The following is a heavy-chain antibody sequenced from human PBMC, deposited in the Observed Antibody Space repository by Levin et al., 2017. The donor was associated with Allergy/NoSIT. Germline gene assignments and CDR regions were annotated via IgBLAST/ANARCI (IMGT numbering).Heavy chain of an antibody. V-gene: IGHV4-59*08. J-gene: IGHJ4*02. D-gene: IGHD6-19*01. CDR1: GGSISSYY. Sequence: SQTLSLTCTVSGGSISSYYWSWIRQPPGKGLEWIGYIYYSGSTNYNPSLKSRVTISVDTSKNQFSLKLSSVTAADTAVYYCARLNVLYGWYYFDYWGQGTLVTVSS. CDR3: ARLNVLYGWYYFDY. CDR2: IYYSGST.